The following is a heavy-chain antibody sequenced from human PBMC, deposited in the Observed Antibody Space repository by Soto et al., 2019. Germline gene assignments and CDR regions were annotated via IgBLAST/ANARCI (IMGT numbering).Heavy chain of an antibody. V-gene: IGHV4-59*01. J-gene: IGHJ4*02. Sequence: SETLSLTCTVSGGSISSYYWSWIRQPPGKGLEWIGYIYYTGTTNYNPSLKSRVTISVDTSKNQFSLKLSSVTTADTAVYYCVRALMKSLDYWGPGALVTVSS. D-gene: IGHD3-16*01. CDR2: IYYTGTT. CDR1: GGSISSYY. CDR3: VRALMKSLDY.